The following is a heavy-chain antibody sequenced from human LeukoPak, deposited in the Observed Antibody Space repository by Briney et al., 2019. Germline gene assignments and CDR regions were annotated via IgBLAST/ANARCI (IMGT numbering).Heavy chain of an antibody. CDR2: INHSGST. J-gene: IGHJ4*02. Sequence: PSETLSLTCAVYSGSFSGYYWSWIRQPPGKGLEWIGEINHSGSTNYNPSLKNRVTISVDTSKNQFSLKLSSVTAADTAVYYCAVRPRGATIRVPWGQGTLVTVSS. V-gene: IGHV4-34*01. D-gene: IGHD5-12*01. CDR1: SGSFSGYY. CDR3: AVRPRGATIRVP.